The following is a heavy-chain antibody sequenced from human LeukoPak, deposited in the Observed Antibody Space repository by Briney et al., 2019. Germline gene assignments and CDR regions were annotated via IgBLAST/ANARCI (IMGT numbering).Heavy chain of an antibody. V-gene: IGHV2-5*02. D-gene: IGHD6-13*01. J-gene: IGHJ4*02. CDR2: IYWDDDK. Sequence: SGPTLVNPTQTLTLTCAFSGFSLSTSGVGVGWIRQPPGKALEWLALIYWDDDKRYSPSLRSRLTITKDTSKNQVVLTMTNMDPVDTATYYCAHSKTAAAAVYYFDYWGQGTLVTVSS. CDR3: AHSKTAAAAVYYFDY. CDR1: GFSLSTSGVG.